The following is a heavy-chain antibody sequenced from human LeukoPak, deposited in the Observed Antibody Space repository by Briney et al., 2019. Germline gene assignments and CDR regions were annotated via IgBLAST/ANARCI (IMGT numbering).Heavy chain of an antibody. Sequence: GGSLRLSCVVSGFMFSSYWMHWVRQVPGKGLVWVSSMDSDGSITTYADSVKGRFTISRDNAKKTLYLQMSSLRAEDTAVYYCARDLGQYYDTSDNWFDPWGQGTLVTVSS. D-gene: IGHD3-22*01. CDR3: ARDLGQYYDTSDNWFDP. V-gene: IGHV3-74*01. CDR2: MDSDGSIT. J-gene: IGHJ5*02. CDR1: GFMFSSYW.